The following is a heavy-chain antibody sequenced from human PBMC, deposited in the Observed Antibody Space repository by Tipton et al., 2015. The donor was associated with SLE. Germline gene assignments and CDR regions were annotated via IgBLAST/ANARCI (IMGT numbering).Heavy chain of an antibody. CDR1: GYSISSGYY. CDR2: VYHSGST. CDR3: ARHDYDDNGYYLHYFDN. Sequence: TLSLTCTVYGYSISSGYYWGWIRQPPGKGLGWIGSVYHSGSTHHNPSLQSRVTISIDTSKNQFSLKLSSVTAADTATYYCARHDYDDNGYYLHYFDNWGQGILVTVSS. J-gene: IGHJ4*02. D-gene: IGHD3-22*01. V-gene: IGHV4-38-2*02.